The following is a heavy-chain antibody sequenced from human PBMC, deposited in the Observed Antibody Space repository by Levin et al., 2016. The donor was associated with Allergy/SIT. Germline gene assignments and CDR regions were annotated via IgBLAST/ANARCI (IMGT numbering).Heavy chain of an antibody. J-gene: IGHJ6*02. D-gene: IGHD2-15*01. CDR2: INPSGGST. CDR3: ARGVVLNYYYGMDV. Sequence: WVRQAPGQGLEWMGIINPSGGSTSYAQKFQGRVTMTRDTSTSTVYMELSSLRSEDTAVYYCARGVVLNYYYGMDVWGQGTTVTSP. V-gene: IGHV1-46*03.